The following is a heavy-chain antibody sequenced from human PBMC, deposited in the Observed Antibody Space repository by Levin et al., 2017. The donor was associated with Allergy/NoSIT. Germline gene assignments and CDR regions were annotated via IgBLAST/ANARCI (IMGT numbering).Heavy chain of an antibody. CDR2: IKSKTDGGTT. CDR3: TTGYCSTTSCYGLHYGMDV. J-gene: IGHJ6*02. V-gene: IGHV3-15*01. D-gene: IGHD2-2*01. Sequence: GESLKISCAASGFTFSYAWMSWVRQAPGKGLEWVGRIKSKTDGGTTDYAAPVKGRFTISRDDSKNTLYLQMKSLQTEDTAVYYCTTGYCSTTSCYGLHYGMDVWGQGTTVAVSS. CDR1: GFTFSYAW.